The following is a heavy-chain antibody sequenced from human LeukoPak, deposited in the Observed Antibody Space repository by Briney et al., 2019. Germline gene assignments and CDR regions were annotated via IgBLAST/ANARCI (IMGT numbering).Heavy chain of an antibody. CDR3: AKDLGGEGGSGFPGY. V-gene: IGHV3-23*01. CDR1: GFTFVSYA. Sequence: GGSLRLSCAASGFTFVSYAMSWVRQVPGKGLEWVSAISGSGSDTYYADSVKGRFTISRDNSKSTLYLQMNSLRAEDTAIYYCAKDLGGEGGSGFPGYWGRATLVTVSS. D-gene: IGHD3-10*01. CDR2: ISGSGSDT. J-gene: IGHJ4*02.